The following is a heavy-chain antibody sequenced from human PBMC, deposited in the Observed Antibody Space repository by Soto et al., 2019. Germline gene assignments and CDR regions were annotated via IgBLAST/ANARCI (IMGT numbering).Heavy chain of an antibody. V-gene: IGHV1-69*13. CDR3: AGSVDTDIVYYYYHGMDV. D-gene: IGHD5-18*01. Sequence: SVEASSKASGGTFRSYSISWVRQAPGQGLEGMGGIIPIFGTANYAQQFQGRVTITADESTSTAYMELSSLRSEDTAVYYCAGSVDTDIVYYYYHGMDVWGKGTTVTVSS. J-gene: IGHJ6*04. CDR1: GGTFRSYS. CDR2: IIPIFGTA.